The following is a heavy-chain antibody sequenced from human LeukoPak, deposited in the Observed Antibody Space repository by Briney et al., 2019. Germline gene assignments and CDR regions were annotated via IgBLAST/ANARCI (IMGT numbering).Heavy chain of an antibody. CDR2: IYTSGST. J-gene: IGHJ4*02. V-gene: IGHV4-61*02. CDR3: ARDNYGSGSYFDY. Sequence: SETLSLTCTVSGGSISSGSYYWSWIRQPAGKGLEWIGRIYTSGSTNYNPSLKSRVTISVDTSKNQFSLKLSSVTAADTAVYYCARDNYGSGSYFDYWGQGTLVTVSS. CDR1: GGSISSGSYY. D-gene: IGHD3-10*01.